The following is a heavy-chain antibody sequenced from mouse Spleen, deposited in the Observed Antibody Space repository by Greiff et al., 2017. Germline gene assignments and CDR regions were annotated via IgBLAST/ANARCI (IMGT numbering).Heavy chain of an antibody. CDR3: ARELGLNWYFDV. J-gene: IGHJ1*03. D-gene: IGHD4-1*01. Sequence: QVQLQQPGAELVKPGASVKLSCKASGYTFTSYWMHWVKQRPGQGLEWIGMIHPNSGSTNYNEKFKSKATLTVDKSSSTAYMQLSSLTSEDSAVYYCARELGLNWYFDVWGTGTTVTVSS. CDR1: GYTFTSYW. CDR2: IHPNSGST. V-gene: IGHV1-64*01.